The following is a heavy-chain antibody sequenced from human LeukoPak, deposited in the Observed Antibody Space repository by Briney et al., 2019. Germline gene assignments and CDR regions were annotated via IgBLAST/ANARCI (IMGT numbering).Heavy chain of an antibody. D-gene: IGHD3-22*01. V-gene: IGHV1-2*02. CDR3: ARDLGVYDSSGYYPDY. CDR1: VCTFTGYY. Sequence: ASVKVSCKASVCTFTGYYMRWVRQAPGQGLEWMGWINPNSGGTNYAQKFQGRVTMTRDTSISTAYMELSRLRSDDTAVYYCARDLGVYDSSGYYPDYWGQGTLVTVSS. CDR2: INPNSGGT. J-gene: IGHJ4*02.